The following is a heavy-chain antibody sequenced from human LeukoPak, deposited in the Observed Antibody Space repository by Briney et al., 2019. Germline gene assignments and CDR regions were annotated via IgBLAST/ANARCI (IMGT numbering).Heavy chain of an antibody. V-gene: IGHV1-69*05. CDR2: IIPIFGTA. Sequence: GSSVKVSCKASGGTFSSYAISWVRQAPGQGLEWMGGIIPIFGTANYAQKFQGRVTITTDESTSTAYMELSSLRSEDTAVYYCAREGYDFWSGYSGGRDYYYYMDVWGKGTTVSLSS. CDR1: GGTFSSYA. CDR3: AREGYDFWSGYSGGRDYYYYMDV. D-gene: IGHD3-3*01. J-gene: IGHJ6*03.